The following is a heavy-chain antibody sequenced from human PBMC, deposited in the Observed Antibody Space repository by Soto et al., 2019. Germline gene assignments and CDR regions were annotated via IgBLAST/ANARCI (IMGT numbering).Heavy chain of an antibody. V-gene: IGHV3-48*01. CDR2: ISSSSSTI. Sequence: GGSLRLSCAASGFTFSSYSMNWVRQAPGKGLEWVSYISSSSSTIYYADSVKGRFTISRDNANNSLYLQMNSLRAEDTAVYYCARVFPVSGYDYFPYYYYYMDVWGKGTTVTVSS. CDR1: GFTFSSYS. CDR3: ARVFPVSGYDYFPYYYYYMDV. J-gene: IGHJ6*03. D-gene: IGHD5-12*01.